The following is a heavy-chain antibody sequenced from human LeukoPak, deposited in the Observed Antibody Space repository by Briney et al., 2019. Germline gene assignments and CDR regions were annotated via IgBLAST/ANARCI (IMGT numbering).Heavy chain of an antibody. V-gene: IGHV3-48*04. CDR1: GFTFSSYS. CDR2: ISSSSSTI. CDR3: ARDSGYCTNGVCPIDY. Sequence: PGGSLRLSCAASGFTFSSYSMNWVRQAPGKGLEWVSYISSSSSTIYYADSVKGRFTISRDNAKNSLYLQMNSLRAEDTAVYYCARDSGYCTNGVCPIDYWGQGTLVTVSS. D-gene: IGHD2-8*01. J-gene: IGHJ4*02.